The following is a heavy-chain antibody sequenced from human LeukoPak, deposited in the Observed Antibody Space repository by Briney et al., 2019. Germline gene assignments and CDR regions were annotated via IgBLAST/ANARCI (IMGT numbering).Heavy chain of an antibody. J-gene: IGHJ3*02. V-gene: IGHV1-2*02. CDR3: ARSLLRIAVAGIGGDGFDI. D-gene: IGHD6-19*01. CDR1: GYTFTNYY. Sequence: GASVKVSCKASGYTFTNYYVHWVRQAPGQGPEWMGWINPKSGDTNYAQKFQGRVTMTRDTSITTAYMELRLTSDDTAVYYCARSLLRIAVAGIGGDGFDIWGQGTMITVSS. CDR2: INPKSGDT.